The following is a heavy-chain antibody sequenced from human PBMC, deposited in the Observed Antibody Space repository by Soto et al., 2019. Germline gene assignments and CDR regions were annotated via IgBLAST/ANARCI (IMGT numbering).Heavy chain of an antibody. J-gene: IGHJ5*02. V-gene: IGHV3-11*06. CDR1: GFTFGDSY. D-gene: IGHD2-15*01. CDR2: ISPGSRYP. Sequence: GGSLRLYCAGSGFTFGDSYMSWIRQAPEKGLEWLSYISPGSRYPAYADSVKGRFTISRDNAKRSLYLQMMSLTAEDTAIYYCVRGGGGGLFDPWGQGTMVTVSS. CDR3: VRGGGGGLFDP.